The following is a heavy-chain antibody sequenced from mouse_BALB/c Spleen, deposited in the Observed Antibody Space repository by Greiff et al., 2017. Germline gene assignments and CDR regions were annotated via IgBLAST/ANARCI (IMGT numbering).Heavy chain of an antibody. V-gene: IGHV5-6-5*01. Sequence: EVKLMESGGGLVKPGGSLKLSCAASGFTFSSYAMSWVRQTPEKRLEWVASISSGGSTYYPDSVKGRFTISRDNARNILYLQMSSLRSEDTAMYYCARGGDYDPFAYWGQGTLVTVSA. J-gene: IGHJ3*01. D-gene: IGHD2-4*01. CDR3: ARGGDYDPFAY. CDR1: GFTFSSYA. CDR2: ISSGGST.